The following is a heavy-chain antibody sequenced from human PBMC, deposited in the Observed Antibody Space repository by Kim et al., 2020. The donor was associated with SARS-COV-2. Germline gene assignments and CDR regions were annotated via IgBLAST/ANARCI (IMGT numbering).Heavy chain of an antibody. CDR3: ARFQHDFWSGFYRFDYYYGKDV. J-gene: IGHJ6*02. Sequence: SETLSLTCTVSGGSISSYYWSWIRQPPGKALEWIGYIYYSGSTNYNPSLKSRVTISVDTSKNQFSLKLSSVTAADTAVYYCARFQHDFWSGFYRFDYYYGKDVWGQGTTVTVSS. CDR1: GGSISSYY. CDR2: IYYSGST. D-gene: IGHD3-3*01. V-gene: IGHV4-59*01.